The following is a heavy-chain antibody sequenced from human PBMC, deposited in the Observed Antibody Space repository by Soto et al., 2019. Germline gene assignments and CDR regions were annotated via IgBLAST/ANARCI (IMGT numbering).Heavy chain of an antibody. J-gene: IGHJ4*02. CDR3: TTGLSNGYYNFDY. Sequence: PGGSLRLSCAASGFTFSNAWMSWVRQAPGKGLEWAGRIKGEADGGTTDYAAPVKGRITISRDHSKDTLYLQMNSLKTEDTAVYYCTTGLSNGYYNFDYWGQGTPVTVSS. V-gene: IGHV3-15*01. D-gene: IGHD3-22*01. CDR1: GFTFSNAW. CDR2: IKGEADGGTT.